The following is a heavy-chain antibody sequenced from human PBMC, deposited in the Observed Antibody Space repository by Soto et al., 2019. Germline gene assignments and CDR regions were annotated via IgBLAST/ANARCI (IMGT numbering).Heavy chain of an antibody. CDR2: IFDGDNS. CDR1: GFTVSSRRNY. Sequence: SGGSLRLSCVVSGFTVSSRRNYMSWVRQAPGKGLEWVSVIFDGDNSYYADSVKGRFTISRDNSKNTLYLQMNSLRAEDTAVYYCARGRMVRGVNYYYYYGMDVWGQGTTVTVSS. CDR3: ARGRMVRGVNYYYYYGMDV. J-gene: IGHJ6*02. D-gene: IGHD3-10*01. V-gene: IGHV3-53*01.